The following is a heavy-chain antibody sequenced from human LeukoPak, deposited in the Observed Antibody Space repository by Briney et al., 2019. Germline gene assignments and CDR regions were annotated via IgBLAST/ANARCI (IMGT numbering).Heavy chain of an antibody. J-gene: IGHJ4*02. V-gene: IGHV4-34*01. CDR3: AASLWFGIYPDY. Sequence: SETLSLTCAVYSGSFSGYYWTWFRQPPGKGLEWIGEFNHNWGAKYNPSLKSRVTISVDTSNNHLSLSLNSATTADTAVYYCAASLWFGIYPDYWGQGSLVTVSS. CDR1: SGSFSGYY. D-gene: IGHD3-10*01. CDR2: FNHNWGA.